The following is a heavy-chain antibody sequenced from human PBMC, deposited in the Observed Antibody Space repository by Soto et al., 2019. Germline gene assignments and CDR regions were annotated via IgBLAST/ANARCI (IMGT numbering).Heavy chain of an antibody. CDR2: INHSGST. V-gene: IGHV4-34*01. Sequence: SVTMSVTCAVYGGSFSGYYWSWIRKPPGKGLEWIGEINHSGSTNYNPSLKSRVTISVDTSKNQLSLKLNSVTAADTAVYYCARAAPRYCSGGSCYSGRDYWRQGTLVTVSS. CDR1: GGSFSGYY. J-gene: IGHJ4*02. D-gene: IGHD2-15*01. CDR3: ARAAPRYCSGGSCYSGRDY.